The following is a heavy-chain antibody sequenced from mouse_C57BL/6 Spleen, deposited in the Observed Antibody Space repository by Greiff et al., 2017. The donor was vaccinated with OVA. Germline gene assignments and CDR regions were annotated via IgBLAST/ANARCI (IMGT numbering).Heavy chain of an antibody. V-gene: IGHV5-4*01. CDR1: GFTFSSYA. J-gene: IGHJ1*03. D-gene: IGHD2-1*01. CDR3: ARDYGNYYNWYFDV. Sequence: DVQLVESGGGLVKPGGSLKLSCAASGFTFSSYAMSWVRQTPEKRLEWVATISDGGSYTYYPDNVKGRFTISRDNAKNNLYLQMSHLKSEDTAMYYCARDYGNYYNWYFDVWGTGTTVTVSS. CDR2: ISDGGSYT.